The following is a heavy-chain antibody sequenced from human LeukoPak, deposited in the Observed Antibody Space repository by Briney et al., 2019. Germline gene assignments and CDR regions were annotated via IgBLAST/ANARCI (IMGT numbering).Heavy chain of an antibody. CDR2: IYTSGST. V-gene: IGHV4-61*02. J-gene: IGHJ6*03. CDR3: ARDRGPYYYYMDV. Sequence: SKTLSLTCTVSGGSISSGSYYWSWIRQPAGKGLEWIARIYTSGSTNYNPSLKSRVTISVDTSKNQFSLKLSSVTAADTAVYYCARDRGPYYYYMDVWGKGTTVTISS. D-gene: IGHD3-16*01. CDR1: GGSISSGSYY.